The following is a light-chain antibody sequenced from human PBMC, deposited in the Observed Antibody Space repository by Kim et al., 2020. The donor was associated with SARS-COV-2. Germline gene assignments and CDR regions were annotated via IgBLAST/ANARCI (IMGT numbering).Light chain of an antibody. CDR2: QDS. J-gene: IGLJ2*01. CDR3: QAWDSSTDVV. Sequence: VSPGQTASITCSGDKLGDKYACWYQQRPGQSPVLVIYQDSKRPSGIPERFSGSNSGNTATLTISGTQAMDEADYYCQAWDSSTDVVFGGGTQLTVL. CDR1: KLGDKY. V-gene: IGLV3-1*01.